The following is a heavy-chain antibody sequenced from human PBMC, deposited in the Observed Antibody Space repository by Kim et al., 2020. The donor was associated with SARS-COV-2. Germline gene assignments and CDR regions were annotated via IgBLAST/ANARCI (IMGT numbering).Heavy chain of an antibody. D-gene: IGHD3-16*01. CDR1: GYTFTSYY. CDR3: AREEGEETVEGGYYYGMDV. Sequence: ASVKVSCKASGYTFTSYYMHWVRQAPGQGLEWMGIINPSGGSTSYAQKFQGRVTMTRDTSTSTVYMELSSLRSEDTAVYYCAREEGEETVEGGYYYGMDVWGQGTTVTVSS. V-gene: IGHV1-46*01. CDR2: INPSGGST. J-gene: IGHJ6*02.